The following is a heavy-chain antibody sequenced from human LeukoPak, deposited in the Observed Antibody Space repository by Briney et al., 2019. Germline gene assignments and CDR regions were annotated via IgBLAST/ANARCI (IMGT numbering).Heavy chain of an antibody. D-gene: IGHD3-10*01. V-gene: IGHV3-23*01. Sequence: GGSLRLSCAASGFTFSSYGMSWVRQAPGKGLEWVSAISGSGGSTYYADSVKGRFTISRDNSKNTLYLQMNSLRAEDTAVYYCAKPFGELEYYFDYWGQGTLVTVSS. CDR3: AKPFGELEYYFDY. CDR1: GFTFSSYG. CDR2: ISGSGGST. J-gene: IGHJ4*02.